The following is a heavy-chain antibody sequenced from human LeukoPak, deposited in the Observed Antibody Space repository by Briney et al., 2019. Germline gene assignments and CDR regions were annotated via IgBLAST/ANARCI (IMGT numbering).Heavy chain of an antibody. CDR1: GGSISSSSYY. V-gene: IGHV4-39*07. J-gene: IGHJ5*02. CDR3: ARGRYCSSTSCLNWSDP. D-gene: IGHD2-2*01. CDR2: IYYSGST. Sequence: SETLSLTCTVSGGSISSSSYYWGWIRQPPGKGLEWIGSIYYSGSTYYNPSLKSRVTISVDTSKNQFSLKLSSVTAADTAVYYCARGRYCSSTSCLNWSDPWGQGTLVPVSS.